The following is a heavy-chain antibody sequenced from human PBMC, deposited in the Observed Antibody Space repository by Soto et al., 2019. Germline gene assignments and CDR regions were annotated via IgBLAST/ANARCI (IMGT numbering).Heavy chain of an antibody. V-gene: IGHV1-69*01. Sequence: QVQVVQSGAEVKKPGSSVKVSCKVSGGIFTNNAISWVRQAPGQGLEWLGGVIPAFDTAYYAQIFRGRLRSTADGATTTAYMELSGLTSADTAVYFCATGGHNDGYNFYHGMDVWGQGTTVTVS. J-gene: IGHJ6*02. CDR2: VIPAFDTA. D-gene: IGHD5-18*01. CDR3: ATGGHNDGYNFYHGMDV. CDR1: GGIFTNNA.